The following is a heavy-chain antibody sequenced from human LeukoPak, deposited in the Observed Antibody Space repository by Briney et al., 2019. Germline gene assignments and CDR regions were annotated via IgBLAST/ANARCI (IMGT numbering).Heavy chain of an antibody. CDR3: AKVLGLYASGRYFPDY. CDR2: IRYDGSNE. J-gene: IGHJ4*02. CDR1: GFTFSNYG. V-gene: IGHV3-30*02. Sequence: GGSLRLSCAASGFTFSNYGIKWVRQAPGKGLEWVAFIRYDGSNEFYGDIVKGRFTISRDNSKNTLYLQMNSLRPEDTAVYYCAKVLGLYASGRYFPDYWGQGTLVTVSS. D-gene: IGHD6-19*01.